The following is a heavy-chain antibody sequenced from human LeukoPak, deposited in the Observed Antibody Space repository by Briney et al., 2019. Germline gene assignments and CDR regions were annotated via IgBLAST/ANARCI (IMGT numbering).Heavy chain of an antibody. V-gene: IGHV3-23*01. Sequence: GGSLRLSCAASGFTFSSYGMSWVRQTPGKGLEWASGISGSGGSTYYADSVKGRFTISRDNSKNTLYLQMNSLRAEDSAVYYCAKELYHHGLFDWLFDYWGQGTLVTVSS. D-gene: IGHD3-9*01. J-gene: IGHJ4*02. CDR1: GFTFSSYG. CDR3: AKELYHHGLFDWLFDY. CDR2: ISGSGGST.